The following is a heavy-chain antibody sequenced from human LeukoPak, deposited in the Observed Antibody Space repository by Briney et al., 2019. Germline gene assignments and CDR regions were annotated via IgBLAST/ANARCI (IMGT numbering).Heavy chain of an antibody. V-gene: IGHV4-61*02. CDR2: SYTSGST. J-gene: IGHJ4*02. D-gene: IGHD6-13*01. CDR3: ARENLGGIAAAGTVDY. CDR1: GGSISSGSYY. Sequence: PSETLSVTCTVSGGSISSGSYYWSWIRQPAGKGLEWIGRSYTSGSTNYNPSLKSRVTISVDTSKNQFSLKLSSVTAADTAVYYCARENLGGIAAAGTVDYWGQGTLVTVSS.